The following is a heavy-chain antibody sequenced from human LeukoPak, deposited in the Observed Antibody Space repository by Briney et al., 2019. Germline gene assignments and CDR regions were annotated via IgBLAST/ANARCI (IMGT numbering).Heavy chain of an antibody. CDR3: AGSPRVTVTGHWFDP. D-gene: IGHD4-17*01. J-gene: IGHJ5*02. V-gene: IGHV3-30*04. CDR1: GFTFSTYA. Sequence: GGSLRLSCAASGFTFSTYAMHWVRQAPGKGLEWVTVISYDGNNKYYADSVKGRFTISRDNSKNTLYLQMNSLRAEDTAVYYCAGSPRVTVTGHWFDPWGQGTLVTVSS. CDR2: ISYDGNNK.